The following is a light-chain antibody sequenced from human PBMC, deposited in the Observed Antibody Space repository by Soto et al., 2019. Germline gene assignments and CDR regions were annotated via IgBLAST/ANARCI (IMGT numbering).Light chain of an antibody. CDR2: GAS. J-gene: IGKJ1*01. Sequence: EIVMTQSPATLSVSPGERATLSCRASQSVSSNLAWYQQKPGQAPRLLIYGASTRATGIPARFSGDGPGTDFTLTITRLEPEDFAVYYCQYYGNSPLTFGQGTKVAIK. CDR3: QYYGNSPLT. CDR1: QSVSSN. V-gene: IGKV3-15*01.